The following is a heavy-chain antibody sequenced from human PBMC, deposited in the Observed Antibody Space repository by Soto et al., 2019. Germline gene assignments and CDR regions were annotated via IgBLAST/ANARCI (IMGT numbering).Heavy chain of an antibody. D-gene: IGHD6-6*01. J-gene: IGHJ4*02. CDR1: GFTFSGYN. CDR2: ITSSGSNT. Sequence: QVQLVESGGGLVKPGGSLRLSCAASGFTFSGYNMSWIRQAPGKGLEWGSYITSSGSNTFDAESVKGRFTISRDNTMNLLYLQMNSLSAEDTAVSYYARRRPISSAHHFDHWGQGTLVTVSS. V-gene: IGHV3-11*01. CDR3: ARRRPISSAHHFDH.